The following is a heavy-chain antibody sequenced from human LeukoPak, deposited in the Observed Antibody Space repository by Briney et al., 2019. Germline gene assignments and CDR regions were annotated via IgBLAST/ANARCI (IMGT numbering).Heavy chain of an antibody. D-gene: IGHD3-3*01. CDR3: ARIMNDFWSGYYPLALNY. Sequence: GGSLRLSCAASGFTFSNYVMNWVRQAPDKGLEWVAVIWHDGRNKYYVDSVKGRFTISRDNSKNTLYLQMNSLRAEDTAVYYCARIMNDFWSGYYPLALNYWGQGTPVTVSS. CDR1: GFTFSNYV. V-gene: IGHV3-33*08. CDR2: IWHDGRNK. J-gene: IGHJ4*02.